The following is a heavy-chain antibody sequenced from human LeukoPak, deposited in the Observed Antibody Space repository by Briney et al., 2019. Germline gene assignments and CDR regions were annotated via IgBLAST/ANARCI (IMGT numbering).Heavy chain of an antibody. CDR1: GGSFSGYY. CDR3: ARVRGSKWVARFDY. Sequence: PLETLSLTCAVYGGSFSGYYWSWIRQSPGKGLEWIGEINHSGSTNYNPSLKSRVTISVDTSKNQFSLKLSSVTAADTAVYYCARVRGSKWVARFDYWGQGTLVTVSS. D-gene: IGHD6-19*01. CDR2: INHSGST. J-gene: IGHJ4*02. V-gene: IGHV4-34*01.